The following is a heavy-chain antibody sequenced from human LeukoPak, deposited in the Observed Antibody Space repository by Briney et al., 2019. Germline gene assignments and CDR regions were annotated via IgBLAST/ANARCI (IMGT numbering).Heavy chain of an antibody. Sequence: GGSLRLSCAASGFTFSGYWMSWVRQAPGKGLEWAANIREDEREKYYVDSVKGRFTISRDNAKNSLYLQMNSLRAEDTAVYYCARGGGASDYWGQGTLVTVSS. CDR1: GFTFSGYW. V-gene: IGHV3-7*05. CDR2: IREDEREK. D-gene: IGHD3-16*01. CDR3: ARGGGASDY. J-gene: IGHJ4*02.